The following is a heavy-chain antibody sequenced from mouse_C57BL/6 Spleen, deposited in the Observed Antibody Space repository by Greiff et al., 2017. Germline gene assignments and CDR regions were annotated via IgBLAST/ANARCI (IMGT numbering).Heavy chain of an antibody. CDR1: GFTFSSYG. Sequence: DVMLVVSGGDLVKPGGSLKLSCAASGFTFSSYGMSWVRQTPDKRLEWVATISSGGSYTYYPDSVKGRFTISRDNAKNTLYLQMSSLKSEDTAMYYCARQFYGKEFAYWGQGTLVTVSA. D-gene: IGHD2-1*01. CDR3: ARQFYGKEFAY. CDR2: ISSGGSYT. J-gene: IGHJ3*01. V-gene: IGHV5-6*02.